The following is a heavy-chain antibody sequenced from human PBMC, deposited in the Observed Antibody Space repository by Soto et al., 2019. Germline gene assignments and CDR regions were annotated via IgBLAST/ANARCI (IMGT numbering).Heavy chain of an antibody. V-gene: IGHV3-23*01. CDR3: TKSFCSISCCFFLWIDP. J-gene: IGHJ5*02. CDR1: GFTFSDYA. Sequence: EVQLLESGGGLVQPGGSLRLSCAASGFTFSDYAMSWVRQAPGKGLECLSLISGTGVPTLYAGSVKGRFSVSRDNSKNTLFLEITELRVDDAAIYYCTKSFCSISCCFFLWIDPWCPGTLVTVSS. D-gene: IGHD2-15*01. CDR2: ISGTGVPT.